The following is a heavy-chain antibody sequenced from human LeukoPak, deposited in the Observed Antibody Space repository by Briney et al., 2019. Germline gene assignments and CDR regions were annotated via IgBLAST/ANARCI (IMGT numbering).Heavy chain of an antibody. Sequence: PGPSLTLFRPPSGFTLSTYAMGWVRQPPGRGLEWHSFLSSSSRVIYHADSVKGRSTISRDNAKNSLYMQMNSLRAEDTGVYYWARGGVDCGGNPNYWYFDLWGRGTLVTVSS. D-gene: IGHD4-23*01. CDR3: ARGGVDCGGNPNYWYFDL. CDR1: GFTLSTYA. CDR2: LSSSSRVI. J-gene: IGHJ2*01. V-gene: IGHV3-48*01.